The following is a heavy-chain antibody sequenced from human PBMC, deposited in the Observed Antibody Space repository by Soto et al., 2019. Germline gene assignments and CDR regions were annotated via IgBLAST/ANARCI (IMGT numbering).Heavy chain of an antibody. J-gene: IGHJ1*01. V-gene: IGHV3-21*01. CDR3: ASDRIADRFVQYFQH. Sequence: GGSLRLSWAASGFIFTSYSMVWVRQAPGKGLEWVSSISSRGDSIYYADSVKGRFTISRDNAQNSLYLQMNSLTSEDTAVYYCASDRIADRFVQYFQHWGPGPLVTVSS. D-gene: IGHD2-21*01. CDR1: GFIFTSYS. CDR2: ISSRGDSI.